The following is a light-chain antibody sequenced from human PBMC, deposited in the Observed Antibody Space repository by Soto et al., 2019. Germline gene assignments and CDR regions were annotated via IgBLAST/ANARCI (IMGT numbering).Light chain of an antibody. CDR3: QQDNSYPR. V-gene: IGKV1-5*03. J-gene: IGKJ1*01. CDR2: KAS. Sequence: DIQMTQSPSTLSASVGDRVTITCRASQSISSWLAWYQQKPGKAPKLLIYKASSLESGVPSRFSGSGAGTEFTLTSSSLQPDDFATYYCQQDNSYPRFGQGTKVEIK. CDR1: QSISSW.